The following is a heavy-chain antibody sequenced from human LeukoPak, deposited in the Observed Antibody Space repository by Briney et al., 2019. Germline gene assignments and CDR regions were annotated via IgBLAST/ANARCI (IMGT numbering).Heavy chain of an antibody. J-gene: IGHJ5*02. CDR1: GGSFSGYY. D-gene: IGHD4-11*01. Sequence: SETLSLTCAVYGGSFSGYYWSWIRQPPGKGLEWIGEINHSGSTNFNPSLKSRVTISVDTSKNQFSLKLSSVTAADTAVYYCARHPRLEGWFDPWGQGTLVTVSS. V-gene: IGHV4-34*01. CDR3: ARHPRLEGWFDP. CDR2: INHSGST.